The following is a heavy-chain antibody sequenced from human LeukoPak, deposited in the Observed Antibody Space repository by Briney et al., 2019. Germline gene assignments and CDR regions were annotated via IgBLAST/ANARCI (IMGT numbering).Heavy chain of an antibody. CDR1: GGTFSSYA. J-gene: IGHJ4*02. CDR2: IIPIFGTA. D-gene: IGHD3-9*01. Sequence: SVKVSCKASGGTFSSYAISWVRQAPGQGLEWMGGIIPIFGTANYAQKFQGRVTITTDESTSTAYMELSSLRSEDTAVYYRARSLESILTGYYVYWGQGTLVTVSS. V-gene: IGHV1-69*05. CDR3: ARSLESILTGYYVY.